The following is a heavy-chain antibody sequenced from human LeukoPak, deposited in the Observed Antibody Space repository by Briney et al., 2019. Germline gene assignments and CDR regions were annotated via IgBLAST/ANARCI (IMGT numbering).Heavy chain of an antibody. D-gene: IGHD6-13*01. Sequence: GGSLRLSCAASGFTFSNAWMSWVRQAPGKGLEWVGRIKSKTDGGTTDYAAPVKGRFTISRDDSKNTLYLQMNSLKTEDTAVYYRTTAGSSWYGDDYWGQGTLVTVSS. CDR1: GFTFSNAW. CDR2: IKSKTDGGTT. CDR3: TTAGSSWYGDDY. V-gene: IGHV3-15*01. J-gene: IGHJ4*02.